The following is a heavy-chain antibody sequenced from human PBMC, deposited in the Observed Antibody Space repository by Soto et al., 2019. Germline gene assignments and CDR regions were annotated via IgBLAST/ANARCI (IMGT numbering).Heavy chain of an antibody. Sequence: DVQLVESGGGLVEPGGSLRLSCAASGLTFGSAWMSWVRQAPGKGLEWVGRIRSKIDGGTADYAAPVKGRFTISRDDSKSTLYLQMNSLKIEDTGIYYCYSLDVFASGTHYETLTWGQGTLVTVSA. CDR3: YSLDVFASGTHYETLT. D-gene: IGHD1-26*01. V-gene: IGHV3-15*07. CDR2: IRSKIDGGTA. J-gene: IGHJ5*02. CDR1: GLTFGSAW.